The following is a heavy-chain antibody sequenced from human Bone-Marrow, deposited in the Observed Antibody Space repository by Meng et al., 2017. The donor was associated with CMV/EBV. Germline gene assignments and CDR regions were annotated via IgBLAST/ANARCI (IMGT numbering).Heavy chain of an antibody. CDR3: ARRERAERSGYSHFDY. V-gene: IGHV4-39*07. J-gene: IGHJ4*02. CDR2: IYYTGST. CDR1: DDSISSSTYY. D-gene: IGHD3-3*01. Sequence: GSLRLSCTVSDDSISSSTYYWGWIRQPPGKRLEWIASIYYTGSTYYNPSLQSRVTISIDTSKNQFSLMLNSVTAADTAVYYCARRERAERSGYSHFDYWGRGTLVTVSS.